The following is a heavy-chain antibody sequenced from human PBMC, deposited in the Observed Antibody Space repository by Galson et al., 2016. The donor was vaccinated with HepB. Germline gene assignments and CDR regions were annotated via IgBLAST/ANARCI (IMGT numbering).Heavy chain of an antibody. J-gene: IGHJ6*02. D-gene: IGHD3-16*01. CDR2: ISGDGGTT. Sequence: SLRLSCAVSGVNLRKHAMSWVRQAPGRGLEWVSGISGDGGTTSYADSVKGRFTISRDNSRSTVSLHMNSLTVDDTAVYYCAKMDVALGNAMDVWGQGTTVTVSS. CDR3: AKMDVALGNAMDV. V-gene: IGHV3-23*01. CDR1: GVNLRKHA.